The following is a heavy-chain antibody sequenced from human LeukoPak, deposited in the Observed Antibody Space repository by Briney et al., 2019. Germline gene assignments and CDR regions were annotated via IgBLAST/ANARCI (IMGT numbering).Heavy chain of an antibody. V-gene: IGHV3-23*01. CDR3: AKDQIGVLPDAFDI. CDR2: IRGNGGGP. J-gene: IGHJ3*02. D-gene: IGHD3-10*01. CDR1: GFTFSNYA. Sequence: PGGSLRLSCAASGFTFSNYAMTWVCQAPGKGLEWVSSIRGNGGGPFYADSVRGRFTISRDNFENMLFLQMNSLRADDAAVYYCAKDQIGVLPDAFDIWGQGTMVSVSS.